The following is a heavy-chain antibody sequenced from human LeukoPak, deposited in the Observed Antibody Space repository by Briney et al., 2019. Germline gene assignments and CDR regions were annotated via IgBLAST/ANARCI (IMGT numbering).Heavy chain of an antibody. CDR1: GGSLEGLY. CDR3: TRGGGSGYYFGIPRYYFDA. Sequence: SENLSLTCTVSGGSLEGLYWSWIRQSPEKGLEWIGNVFHTGVTSYNLSLKSRVTISVDTSRNQFSLTMTSMTAADTAICYCTRGGGSGYYFGIPRYYFDAWGQGVLVTVSS. J-gene: IGHJ4*02. D-gene: IGHD3-22*01. V-gene: IGHV4-59*11. CDR2: VFHTGVT.